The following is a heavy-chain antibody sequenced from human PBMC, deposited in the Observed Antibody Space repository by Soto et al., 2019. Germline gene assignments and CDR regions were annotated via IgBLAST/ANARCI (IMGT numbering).Heavy chain of an antibody. CDR1: GFTFTDYA. J-gene: IGHJ4*02. D-gene: IGHD2-8*01. CDR2: ISCSGGST. V-gene: IGHV3-23*01. Sequence: TGGSLRLSCAAAGFTFTDYAMTWFRQAPGKGLDWVSSISCSGGSTYYTDSVKGRFTISRDNSKNTLYLQMHSLRAEDTAVYYCAKDRGGVLAPSYFDNWGQGTLVTVSS. CDR3: AKDRGGVLAPSYFDN.